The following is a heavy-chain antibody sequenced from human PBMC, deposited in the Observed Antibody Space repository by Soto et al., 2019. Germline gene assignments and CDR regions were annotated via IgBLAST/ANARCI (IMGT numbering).Heavy chain of an antibody. V-gene: IGHV4-31*03. CDR1: GDSISGGASF. D-gene: IGHD2-2*01. Sequence: QVQLQESGPGLVKPSETLSLTCTVSGDSISGGASFWSWIRQPPGKGLEWIANAYYSGSSYYNPSRRSRLTISVDTTTNQFSLQLKSMPAADTAVYYCAKLSCTSSTCYFPGWFDPWGQGTLVTVSS. CDR3: AKLSCTSSTCYFPGWFDP. J-gene: IGHJ5*02. CDR2: AYYSGSS.